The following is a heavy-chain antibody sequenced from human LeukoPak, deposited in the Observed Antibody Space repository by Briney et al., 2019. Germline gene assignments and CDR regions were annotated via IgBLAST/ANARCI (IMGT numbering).Heavy chain of an antibody. CDR3: ARGGSYLSAFDI. Sequence: GGSLRLSCAASGFIFSSYGMSWVRQAPGKGLEWVSIIYSGGSTFYADSVKGRFTISRDNSKNTLYLQMNSLRAEDTAVYYCARGGSYLSAFDIWGQGTMVTVSS. CDR1: GFIFSSYG. V-gene: IGHV3-53*01. D-gene: IGHD1-26*01. J-gene: IGHJ3*02. CDR2: IYSGGST.